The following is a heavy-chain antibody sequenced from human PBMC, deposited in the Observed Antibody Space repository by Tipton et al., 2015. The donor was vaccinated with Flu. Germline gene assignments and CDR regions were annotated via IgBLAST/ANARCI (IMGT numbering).Heavy chain of an antibody. D-gene: IGHD1-26*01. CDR2: IYTSGST. Sequence: TLSLTCSVSGGSVTSGYYYWSWIRQPAGKGLEWIGRIYTSGSTKYNPSLNGRVTISLDTSKNHLSLKLTSVTAADTAVYYCARSGWDVRGMNWLDPWGHGTLVTVSS. CDR3: ARSGWDVRGMNWLDP. J-gene: IGHJ5*02. V-gene: IGHV4-61*02. CDR1: GGSVTSGYYY.